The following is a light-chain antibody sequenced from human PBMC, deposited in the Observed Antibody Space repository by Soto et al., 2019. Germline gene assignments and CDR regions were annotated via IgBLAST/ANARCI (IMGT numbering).Light chain of an antibody. CDR1: SSDLAIYNY. J-gene: IGLJ1*01. CDR3: SSYTDSSNYV. Sequence: QSALTQPASVSGSPEQSITMSCTGTSSDLAIYNYVSWYQQQPGKAPKLMIYQVTNRPSGVSNRFSGSRSGNTASLTISGLQAEDEADYYCSSYTDSSNYVFGTGTKVTVL. V-gene: IGLV2-14*01. CDR2: QVT.